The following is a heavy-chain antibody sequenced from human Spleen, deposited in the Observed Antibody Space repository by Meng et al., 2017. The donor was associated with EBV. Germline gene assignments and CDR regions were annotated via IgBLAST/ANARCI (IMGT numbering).Heavy chain of an antibody. J-gene: IGHJ4*02. D-gene: IGHD1-1*01. CDR1: GGTFNPYA. Sequence: QVQLVQSGPEVKKPGSSVKVSCKASGGTFNPYAINWVRQAPGQGLEWMGAIIPISGTPNYAQKFQGRITIIADKSTNSVSMDFSSLKSEDTAVYYCARQGDWTYYFDFWGQGTLVTVSS. V-gene: IGHV1-69*06. CDR3: ARQGDWTYYFDF. CDR2: IIPISGTP.